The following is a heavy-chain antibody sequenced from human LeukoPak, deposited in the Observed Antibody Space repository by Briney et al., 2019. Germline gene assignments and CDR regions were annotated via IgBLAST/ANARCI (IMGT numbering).Heavy chain of an antibody. CDR2: INTDGSST. V-gene: IGHV3-74*01. CDR3: ARGIVAARLATTYYMDV. D-gene: IGHD6-6*01. CDR1: GFTFSSYW. J-gene: IGHJ6*03. Sequence: GGSLRLSCAASGFTFSSYWMHWVRQAPGKGLVWVSRINTDGSSTSYADSVKGRFTISRDNAKNTLYLQMNSLRAEDTAVYYCARGIVAARLATTYYMDVWGKGTTVTVSS.